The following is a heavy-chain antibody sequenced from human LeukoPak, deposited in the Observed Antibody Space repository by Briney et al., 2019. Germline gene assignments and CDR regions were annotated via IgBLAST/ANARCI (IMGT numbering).Heavy chain of an antibody. CDR3: AKDRANDLYYYYGMDV. Sequence: GGSLSLSCAASGFTFDDYAMHWVRPAPGKGLGWVSGISWNSGSIGYADSVKGRFTISRDNAKNSLYLQMNSLRAEDTALYYCAKDRANDLYYYYGMDVWGQGTTVTVSS. D-gene: IGHD3-3*01. CDR2: ISWNSGSI. J-gene: IGHJ6*02. CDR1: GFTFDDYA. V-gene: IGHV3-9*01.